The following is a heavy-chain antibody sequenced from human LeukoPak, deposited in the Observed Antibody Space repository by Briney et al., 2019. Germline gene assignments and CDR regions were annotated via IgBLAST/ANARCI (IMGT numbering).Heavy chain of an antibody. Sequence: AGGSLRLSCAASGFTFSSYAMSWVRQAPGKGLEWVSFIYSDNTHYSDSVKGRFTISRDNSKNTLYLQMNSLRAEDTAVYYCARRAGAYSHPYDYWGQGILVTVSS. CDR1: GFTFSSYA. J-gene: IGHJ4*02. D-gene: IGHD4/OR15-4a*01. CDR3: ARRAGAYSHPYDY. V-gene: IGHV3-53*01. CDR2: IYSDNT.